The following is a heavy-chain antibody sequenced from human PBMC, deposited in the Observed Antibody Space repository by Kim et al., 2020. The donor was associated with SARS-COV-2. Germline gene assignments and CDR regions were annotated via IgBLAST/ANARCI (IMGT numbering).Heavy chain of an antibody. CDR3: ARDDLATPGAAFDI. J-gene: IGHJ3*02. D-gene: IGHD7-27*01. CDR1: GYTFTTFS. V-gene: IGHV1-3*01. Sequence: ASVKVSCKASGYTFTTFSMHWVRQAPGQGLQWLGWINGGNGSPKYSEKFQGRVTITRDTSASTAYMELSSLNSEDTGFYYCARDDLATPGAAFDIWGQRTLVTVSS. CDR2: INGGNGSP.